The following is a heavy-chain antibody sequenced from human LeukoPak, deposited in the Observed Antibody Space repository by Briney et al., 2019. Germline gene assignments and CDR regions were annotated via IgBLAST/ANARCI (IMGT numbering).Heavy chain of an antibody. Sequence: GRSLRLSCAASGFTFSSYGMHRVRQAPGKGLEWVAVIWYDGSNKYYADSVKGRFTISRDNSKNTLYLQMNSLRAEDTAVYYCARGAHYGDYNNWFDPWGQGTLVTVSS. CDR3: ARGAHYGDYNNWFDP. CDR2: IWYDGSNK. D-gene: IGHD4-17*01. V-gene: IGHV3-33*01. CDR1: GFTFSSYG. J-gene: IGHJ5*02.